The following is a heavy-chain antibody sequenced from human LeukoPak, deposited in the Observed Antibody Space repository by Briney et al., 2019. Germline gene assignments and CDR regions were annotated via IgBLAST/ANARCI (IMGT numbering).Heavy chain of an antibody. CDR3: TVGHYSSL. Sequence: GGSLRLSCAASEFTFSSSYMRWVRQAPGKGLEWVGHIKSETDGGTTDDAAPVRGRFTISRDASKNIVYLQMDSLKPEDTGLYYCTVGHYSSLWGQGTLVTVSS. CDR2: IKSETDGGTT. CDR1: EFTFSSSY. V-gene: IGHV3-15*01. J-gene: IGHJ4*02. D-gene: IGHD6-13*01.